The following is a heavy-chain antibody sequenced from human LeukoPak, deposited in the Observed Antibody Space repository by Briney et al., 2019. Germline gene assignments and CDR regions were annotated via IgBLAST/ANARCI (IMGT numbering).Heavy chain of an antibody. V-gene: IGHV4-59*01. CDR2: IYYSGST. D-gene: IGHD3-22*01. J-gene: IGHJ4*02. Sequence: PSETLSLTCTVSGGSISSYYWSWIRQPPGKGLEWIGYIYYSGSTNYNPSLKSRVTISVDTSKNQFSLKLSSVTAADTAVYYCAREGSGYYPLYYFDYWGQGTPVTVSS. CDR1: GGSISSYY. CDR3: AREGSGYYPLYYFDY.